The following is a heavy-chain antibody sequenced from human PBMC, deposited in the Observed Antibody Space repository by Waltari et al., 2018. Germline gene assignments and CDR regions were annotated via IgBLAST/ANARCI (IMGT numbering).Heavy chain of an antibody. CDR3: VRDGGVAGIRTFDF. CDR1: GLNFANYW. CDR2: IHSDESGA. D-gene: IGHD6-19*01. V-gene: IGHV3-74*01. Sequence: EAQLVESGGGLVQPGGSLRLSCDASGLNFANYWMHWVRQAPGTGLEWVSCIHSDESGAHFAGSVKGRFTISRDDAKNTLYLQMNSLRFEDTALYYCVRDGGVAGIRTFDFWGQGTLVTVSS. J-gene: IGHJ4*02.